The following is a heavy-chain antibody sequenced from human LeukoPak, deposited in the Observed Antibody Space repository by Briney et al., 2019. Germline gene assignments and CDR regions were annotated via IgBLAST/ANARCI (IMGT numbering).Heavy chain of an antibody. J-gene: IGHJ4*02. Sequence: GGSLRLSCAASGFTLSNYAMTWVRQAPGKGLEWVSRISAGGGSSYHADSVKGRFTISRDNSKSTLYLQMNSLRAEDTALYFCAEDGVGGALDYWGQGTLVTVSS. CDR3: AEDGVGGALDY. V-gene: IGHV3-23*01. CDR1: GFTLSNYA. D-gene: IGHD2-21*01. CDR2: ISAGGGSS.